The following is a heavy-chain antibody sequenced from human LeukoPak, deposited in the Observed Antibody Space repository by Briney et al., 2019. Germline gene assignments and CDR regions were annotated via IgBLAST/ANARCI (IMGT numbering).Heavy chain of an antibody. V-gene: IGHV3-23*01. J-gene: IGHJ3*02. CDR3: ATILGFPDAFDI. Sequence: PGGSLRLSCAASGFTFSSYAMSWVRQAPGKGLEWVSAISGSGGSTYYADSVKGRFTISRDNSKNTLYLQMNSLRAEETAVYYCATILGFPDAFDIWGQGTMVTVSS. CDR1: GFTFSSYA. D-gene: IGHD3-16*01. CDR2: ISGSGGST.